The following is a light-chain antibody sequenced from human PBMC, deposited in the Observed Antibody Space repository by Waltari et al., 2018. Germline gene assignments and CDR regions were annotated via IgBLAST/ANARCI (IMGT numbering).Light chain of an antibody. J-gene: IGKJ2*01. CDR1: QSISNW. V-gene: IGKV1-5*03. CDR3: QQYNSYSRT. Sequence: DIQMTQSPSTLSASVGDRVTITCRASQSISNWMAWYRQKPGKAPKLLIYKASSLESGFPSRFSGSGSGTEFTLTISSLQPDDFATYYCQQYNSYSRTFGQGTKLEIK. CDR2: KAS.